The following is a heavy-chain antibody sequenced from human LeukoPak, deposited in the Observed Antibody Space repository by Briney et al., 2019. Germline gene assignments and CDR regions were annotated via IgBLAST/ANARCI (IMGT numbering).Heavy chain of an antibody. J-gene: IGHJ4*02. CDR3: ASPSPPTGTTDGFDY. D-gene: IGHD1-1*01. V-gene: IGHV3-48*01. CDR1: GFPFSTYN. Sequence: GGSLRLSCAASGFPFSTYNVHWVRQAPGKGLEWISYISSTSNTICYGDSVKGRFIVSRDNAKNSLYLQMNSLRVEDTAVYYCASPSPPTGTTDGFDYWGQGTLVAVS. CDR2: ISSTSNTI.